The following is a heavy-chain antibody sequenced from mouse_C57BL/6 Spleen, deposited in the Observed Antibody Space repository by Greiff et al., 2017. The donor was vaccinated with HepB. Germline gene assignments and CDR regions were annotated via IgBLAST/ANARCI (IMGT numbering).Heavy chain of an antibody. CDR1: GFTFSSYT. J-gene: IGHJ1*03. V-gene: IGHV5-9*01. Sequence: EVKLVESGGGFVKPGGSLKLSCAASGFTFSSYTMSWVRQTPEKRLEWVATISGGGGNTYYPDSVKGRFTISRDNAKNTLYLQMSSLRSEDTALYYCARAFQDWYFDVWGTGTTVTVSS. CDR3: ARAFQDWYFDV. D-gene: IGHD3-2*02. CDR2: ISGGGGNT.